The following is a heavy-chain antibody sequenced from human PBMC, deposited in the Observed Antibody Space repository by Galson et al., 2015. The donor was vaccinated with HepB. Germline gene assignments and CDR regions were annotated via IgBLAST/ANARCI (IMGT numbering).Heavy chain of an antibody. Sequence: SLRLSCAASGFTFSSYVMNWVRQAPGKGLEWVSYISSSSSTIYYADSVKGRFTISRDNAKNPLYLQMNSLRAEDTAVYYCVTGGVDYWGQGTLVSVSS. CDR2: ISSSSSTI. J-gene: IGHJ4*02. CDR3: VTGGVDY. D-gene: IGHD3-10*01. V-gene: IGHV3-48*04. CDR1: GFTFSSYV.